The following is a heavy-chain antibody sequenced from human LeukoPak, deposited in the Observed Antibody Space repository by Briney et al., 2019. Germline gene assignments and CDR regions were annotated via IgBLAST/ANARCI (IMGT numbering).Heavy chain of an antibody. D-gene: IGHD3-22*01. CDR2: ISPYNGNT. Sequence: EASVKVSCKASGYTFIRYGITWVRQAPGQGLEWMAWISPYNGNTKYAQKFQGRVTMTRNTSISTAYMELSSLRSEDTAVYYCARVKAYYYDSSGYSPLDYWGQGTLVTVSS. V-gene: IGHV1-18*01. J-gene: IGHJ4*02. CDR3: ARVKAYYYDSSGYSPLDY. CDR1: GYTFIRYG.